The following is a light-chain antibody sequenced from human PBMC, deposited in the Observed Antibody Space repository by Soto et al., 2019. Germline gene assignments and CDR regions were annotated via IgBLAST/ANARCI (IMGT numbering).Light chain of an antibody. Sequence: EVVLTQSPATLSLSPGETATLSCRASQSVSNYLAWYKQKPGQAPRLLIYDTSKSATGIPARFSGSGSGTDFTLTISSLEPEDFAVYYCQQRSGWPPSLTFGGGTKVEIK. J-gene: IGKJ4*01. CDR3: QQRSGWPPSLT. CDR2: DTS. V-gene: IGKV3-11*01. CDR1: QSVSNY.